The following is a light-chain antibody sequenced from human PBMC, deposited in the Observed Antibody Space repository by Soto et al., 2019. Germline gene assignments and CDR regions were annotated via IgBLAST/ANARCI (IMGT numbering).Light chain of an antibody. J-gene: IGLJ1*01. CDR2: EVR. CDR3: SYYRSSSTL. V-gene: IGLV2-14*01. Sequence: QSVLTQPASVSGSPGQSITISCTGTISDLGGYNYVSWYQQHPGKAPKLMIYEVRDRPSGVSSRFSGSKSGNTASLTISGLQAEDEADYYCSYYRSSSTLFGPGTKATVL. CDR1: ISDLGGYNY.